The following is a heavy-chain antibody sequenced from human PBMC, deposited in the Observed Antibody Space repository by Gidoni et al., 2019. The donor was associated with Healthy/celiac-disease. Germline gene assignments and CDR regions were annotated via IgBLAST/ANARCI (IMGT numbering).Heavy chain of an antibody. D-gene: IGHD2-8*01. CDR2: IYTSGST. CDR1: GGSISSYY. Sequence: QVQLQESGPGLVKPSETLSLTCTVSGGSISSYYWIWIRQPAGKGLEWIGRIYTSGSTNYNPSLKSRVTMSVDTSKNQFSLKLSSVTDADTAVYYCARERCTNGVCYTTYVDYWGQGTLVTVSS. J-gene: IGHJ4*02. V-gene: IGHV4-4*07. CDR3: ARERCTNGVCYTTYVDY.